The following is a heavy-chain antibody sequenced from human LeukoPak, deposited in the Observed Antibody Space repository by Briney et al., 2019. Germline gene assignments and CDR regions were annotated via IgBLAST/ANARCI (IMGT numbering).Heavy chain of an antibody. CDR3: AKVPEVGWLGGVDY. J-gene: IGHJ4*02. D-gene: IGHD5-12*01. V-gene: IGHV1-69*04. CDR1: GGTFSSYA. Sequence: SVKVSCKASGGTFSSYAISWVRQAPGQGLEWMGRIIPILGIANYAQKFQGRVTITADKSTSTAYMELSSLRAEDTAVYYCAKVPEVGWLGGVDYWGQGTLVTVSS. CDR2: IIPILGIA.